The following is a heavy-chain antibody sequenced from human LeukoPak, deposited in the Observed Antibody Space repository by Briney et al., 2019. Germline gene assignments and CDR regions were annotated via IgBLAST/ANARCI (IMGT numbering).Heavy chain of an antibody. CDR1: GFTVSSNY. V-gene: IGHV3-53*01. J-gene: IGHJ3*02. D-gene: IGHD6-19*01. CDR3: ASRASGYSSGWPHDAFDI. CDR2: IYSGGST. Sequence: GGSLRLSCAASGFTVSSNYMSWVRQAPGKGLEWVSVIYSGGSTYYADSVKGRFTISRDNSKNTLYLQMNSLRAEDTAVYYCASRASGYSSGWPHDAFDIWGQGTMVTVSS.